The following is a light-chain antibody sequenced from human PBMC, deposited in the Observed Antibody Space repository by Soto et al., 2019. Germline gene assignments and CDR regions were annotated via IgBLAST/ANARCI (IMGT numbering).Light chain of an antibody. CDR2: AAS. CDR3: QKYNIAPRA. CDR1: QGIRKY. Sequence: DIQMTQSPSSLSASVGDRVTSTCRASQGIRKYLAWYQQKPGQVPKLLIYAASTLQSGVPSRFSGRGSGTEFTLTISSLQPEDVATYYCQKYNIAPRAFGQGIKVEIK. V-gene: IGKV1-27*01. J-gene: IGKJ1*01.